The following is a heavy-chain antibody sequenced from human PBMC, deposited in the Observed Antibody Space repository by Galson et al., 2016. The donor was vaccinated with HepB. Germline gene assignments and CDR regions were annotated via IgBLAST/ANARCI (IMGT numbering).Heavy chain of an antibody. CDR3: ARVCSGGSCPHWGHYDWFDP. D-gene: IGHD2-15*01. J-gene: IGHJ5*02. V-gene: IGHV1-3*01. Sequence: SVKVSCKASGYTFTSYAMHWVRQAPGQRLEWMGWINAGNGNTKYSQKFQGRVTMTRNTSISTAYMELSSLRSEDTAVYYCARVCSGGSCPHWGHYDWFDPWGQGTLVTVSS. CDR2: INAGNGNT. CDR1: GYTFTSYA.